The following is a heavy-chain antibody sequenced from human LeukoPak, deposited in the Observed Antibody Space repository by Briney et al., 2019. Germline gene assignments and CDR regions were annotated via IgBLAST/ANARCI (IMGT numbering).Heavy chain of an antibody. J-gene: IGHJ4*02. CDR2: INHSGST. CDR3: ALTYYYDSSGTFDY. Sequence: SETLSLTCAVYGGSVSGYYWSWSRQPPGKGLEWIGEINHSGSTNYNPSLKSRVTISVDTSKNQFSLKLRSVTAADTAVYYCALTYYYDSSGTFDYWGQGTLVTVSS. V-gene: IGHV4-34*01. CDR1: GGSVSGYY. D-gene: IGHD3-22*01.